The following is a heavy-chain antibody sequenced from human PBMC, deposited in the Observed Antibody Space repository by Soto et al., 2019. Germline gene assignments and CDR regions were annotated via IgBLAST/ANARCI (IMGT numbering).Heavy chain of an antibody. CDR1: GFTFSSYW. Sequence: PGGSLRLSCAASGFTFSSYWMHWVRQAPGKGLEWVSYISSSSSTIYYADSVKGRFTISRDNAKNSLYLQMNSLRAEDTAVYYCARVTGPLIFGDWGQGTLVTVSS. J-gene: IGHJ4*02. D-gene: IGHD3-16*01. CDR3: ARVTGPLIFGD. V-gene: IGHV3-48*01. CDR2: ISSSSSTI.